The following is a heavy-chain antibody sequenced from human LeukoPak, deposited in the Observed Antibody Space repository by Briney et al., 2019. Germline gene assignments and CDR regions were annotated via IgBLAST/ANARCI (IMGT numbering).Heavy chain of an antibody. CDR3: AKDRPNFYETSGSYYKIKGDF. CDR1: GITFNTHA. V-gene: IGHV3-23*01. CDR2: VTSSGRTP. Sequence: GGSLRLSCEASGITFNTHAMSWVRQAPGKGPEWVASVTSSGRTPYYADSVKGRFTISRDNSKNTLYLQMNSLRGEDTAVYYCAKDRPNFYETSGSYYKIKGDFWGQGSLVTVSS. D-gene: IGHD3-10*01. J-gene: IGHJ4*02.